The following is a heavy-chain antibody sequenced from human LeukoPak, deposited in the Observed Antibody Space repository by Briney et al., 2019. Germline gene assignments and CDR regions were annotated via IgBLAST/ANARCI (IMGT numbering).Heavy chain of an antibody. J-gene: IGHJ4*02. D-gene: IGHD3-22*01. CDR1: GYTFTSYG. CDR2: ISAYNGNT. Sequence: VASVKVSCKASGYTFTSYGTSWVRQAPGQGLEWMGWISAYNGNTNYAQKLQGRVTMTTDTSTSTAYMELRSLRSDDTAVYYCARVPPAGGYLIAYYFDYWGQGTLVTVSS. V-gene: IGHV1-18*01. CDR3: ARVPPAGGYLIAYYFDY.